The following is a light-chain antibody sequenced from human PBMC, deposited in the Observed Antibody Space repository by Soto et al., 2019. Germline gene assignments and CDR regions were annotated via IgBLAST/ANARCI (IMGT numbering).Light chain of an antibody. CDR3: QQHAHWPLT. Sequence: EIVLTQSPATLSLSPGERATLSCRASQSVGNNLAWYQQKPGQPPGLLIYEASTRATGIPARFSGSGSGTDFTLTISSLEPEDFAVYYCQQHAHWPLTFGGGTKVEIK. J-gene: IGKJ4*01. CDR1: QSVGNN. CDR2: EAS. V-gene: IGKV3-11*01.